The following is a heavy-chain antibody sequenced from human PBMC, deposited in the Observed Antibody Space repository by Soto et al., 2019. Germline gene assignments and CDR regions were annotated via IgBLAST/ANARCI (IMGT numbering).Heavy chain of an antibody. V-gene: IGHV3-30*14. CDR2: ISYDGSNK. CDR3: ARIVVVTAYYFDY. J-gene: IGHJ4*02. Sequence: GGSLRLSCAASGFTFSSYAMHWVRQAPGKGLEWVAVISYDGSNKYYADSVKGRFTISRDNSKNTLYLQMNSLRAEDTAVYYCARIVVVTAYYFDYWGQGTLVTVSS. D-gene: IGHD3-22*01. CDR1: GFTFSSYA.